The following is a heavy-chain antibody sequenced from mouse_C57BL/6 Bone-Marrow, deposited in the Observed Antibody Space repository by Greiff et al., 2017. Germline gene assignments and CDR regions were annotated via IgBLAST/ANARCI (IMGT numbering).Heavy chain of an antibody. Sequence: QVQLQQPGAELVRPGSSVKLSCKASGYTFTSYWMHWVKQRPIQGLEWIGNIDPSDSETQYNQKFKDKATLTVDQSSSTAYMQLSSLTSEDSAVYYCARNYYDYGEYYSIDYWGQATSVPVSS. CDR2: IDPSDSET. V-gene: IGHV1-52*01. J-gene: IGHJ4*01. CDR1: GYTFTSYW. D-gene: IGHD2-4*01. CDR3: ARNYYDYGEYYSIDY.